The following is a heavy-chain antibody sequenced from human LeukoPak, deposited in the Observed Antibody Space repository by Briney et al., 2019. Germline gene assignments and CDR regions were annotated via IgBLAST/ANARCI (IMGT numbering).Heavy chain of an antibody. CDR2: ISGSGGST. CDR1: GFTFSSYG. J-gene: IGHJ4*02. V-gene: IGHV3-23*01. CDR3: AKDGGDGYNFLDY. Sequence: PGGSLRLSCAASGFTFSSYGMSWVRQAPGKGLEWVSAISGSGGSTYYADSVKGRFTISRDNSKNTLYLQMNSLRAEDTAVYYCAKDGGDGYNFLDYWGQGTLVTVSS. D-gene: IGHD5-24*01.